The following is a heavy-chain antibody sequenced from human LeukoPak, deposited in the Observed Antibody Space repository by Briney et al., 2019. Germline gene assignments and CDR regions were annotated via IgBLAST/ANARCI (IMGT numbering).Heavy chain of an antibody. CDR2: IRSDGSNK. J-gene: IGHJ5*02. V-gene: IGHV3-30*02. CDR3: AKDYSKTSYYGSGTYYRPNWFDP. Sequence: GGSLRLSCAASGFTFSSYGMHWVRQAPGRGLEWVAFIRSDGSNKNYADSVKGRFTISRDNSKNTLYLQMNSLTPDDTAVYYCAKDYSKTSYYGSGTYYRPNWFDPWGQGTLVTVSS. CDR1: GFTFSSYG. D-gene: IGHD3-10*01.